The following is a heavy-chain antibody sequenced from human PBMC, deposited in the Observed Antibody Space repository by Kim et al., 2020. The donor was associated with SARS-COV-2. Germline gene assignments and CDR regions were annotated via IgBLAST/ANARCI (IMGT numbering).Heavy chain of an antibody. V-gene: IGHV1-69*13. CDR2: IIPIFGTA. J-gene: IGHJ4*02. D-gene: IGHD6-19*01. CDR3: ARDQPSGGRIDY. Sequence: SVKVSCKASGGTFSSYAISWVRQAPGQGLEWMGGIIPIFGTANYAQKFQGRVTITADESTSTAYMELSSLRSEDTAVYYCARDQPSGGRIDYWGQGTLVTVSS. CDR1: GGTFSSYA.